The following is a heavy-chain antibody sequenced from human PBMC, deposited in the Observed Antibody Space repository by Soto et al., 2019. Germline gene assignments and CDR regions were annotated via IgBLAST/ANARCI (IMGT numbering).Heavy chain of an antibody. Sequence: QVQLVQSGAEVKKPGSSVKVSCKASGGTFSSYAISWVRQAPGQGLEWMGGIIPIFGTANYAQKFQGRVTITADEAPSTAYMELSRLRSEDTAVYYCARDPREGDSSGYSLSGHYYYGMDVWGQGTTVTVSS. CDR1: GGTFSSYA. V-gene: IGHV1-69*12. J-gene: IGHJ6*02. D-gene: IGHD3-22*01. CDR3: ARDPREGDSSGYSLSGHYYYGMDV. CDR2: IIPIFGTA.